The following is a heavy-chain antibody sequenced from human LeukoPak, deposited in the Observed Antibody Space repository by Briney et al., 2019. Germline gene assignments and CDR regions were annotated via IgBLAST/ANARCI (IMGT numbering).Heavy chain of an antibody. CDR2: SWSDGSNK. D-gene: IGHD2-15*01. Sequence: GGSLRLSCAASSFTFSTYGMHWVRQAPGKGLEWVAVSWSDGSNKYYANSVKGRFTVSRDNSKNTLYLQMNSLRAEDTAVYYCARGRSVAELESAFDIWGQGTMVTVSS. V-gene: IGHV3-33*01. CDR3: ARGRSVAELESAFDI. J-gene: IGHJ3*02. CDR1: SFTFSTYG.